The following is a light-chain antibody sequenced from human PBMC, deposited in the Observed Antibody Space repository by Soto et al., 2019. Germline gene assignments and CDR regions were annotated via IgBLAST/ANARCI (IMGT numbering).Light chain of an antibody. J-gene: IGLJ1*01. CDR2: DVS. CDR3: SSYTSSSTLDV. V-gene: IGLV2-14*01. Sequence: QSALTQPASVSGSPGQSITISCTGTSSGVGGYNYVSWYQQHPGKAPKLMIYDVSNRPSGVSNRFSGSKSGNTASLTISGLQAEDEADYYCSSYTSSSTLDVFGTGTKVTVL. CDR1: SSGVGGYNY.